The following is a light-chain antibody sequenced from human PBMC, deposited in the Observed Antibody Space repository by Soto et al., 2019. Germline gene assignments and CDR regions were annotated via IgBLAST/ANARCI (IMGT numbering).Light chain of an antibody. CDR2: GTS. Sequence: EILMTQSPATLSVSPGERATLSCRASQSVSSNLAWYQQKPGQAPRLLIFGTSTRATGIPARFSGSGSGTEFTLTIASLQPEDVATYYCLQDQAYPWTFGQGTKVELK. J-gene: IGKJ1*01. V-gene: IGKV3-15*01. CDR1: QSVSSN. CDR3: LQDQAYPWT.